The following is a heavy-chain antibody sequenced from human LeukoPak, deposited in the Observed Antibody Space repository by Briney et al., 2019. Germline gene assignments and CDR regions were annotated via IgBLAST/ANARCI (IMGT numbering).Heavy chain of an antibody. J-gene: IGHJ6*02. CDR3: ARGHTAMVYSYYYYGMDV. CDR2: ISAYNGNT. D-gene: IGHD5-18*01. Sequence: GASVRVSCKASGYTFTSYGISWVRQAPGQGLEWMGWISAYNGNTNYAQKLQGRLTMTTDTSTSTAYMELRSLRSDDTAVYYCARGHTAMVYSYYYYGMDVWGQGTTVTVSS. V-gene: IGHV1-18*01. CDR1: GYTFTSYG.